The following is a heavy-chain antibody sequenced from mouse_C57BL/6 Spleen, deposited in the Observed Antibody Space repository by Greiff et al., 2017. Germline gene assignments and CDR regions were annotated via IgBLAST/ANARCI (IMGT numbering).Heavy chain of an antibody. Sequence: QVQLQQPGAELVRPGSSVKLSCKASGYTFTSYWMDWVKQRPGQGLEWIGNIYPSDSETHYNQKFKDKATLTVDKSSSTAYMQLSSLTSADSAVYYCARYYCGSSAFAYWGQGTLVTVSA. D-gene: IGHD1-1*01. CDR3: ARYYCGSSAFAY. V-gene: IGHV1-61*01. J-gene: IGHJ3*01. CDR2: IYPSDSET. CDR1: GYTFTSYW.